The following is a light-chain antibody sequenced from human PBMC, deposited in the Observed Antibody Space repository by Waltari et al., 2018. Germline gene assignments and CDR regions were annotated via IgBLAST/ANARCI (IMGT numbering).Light chain of an antibody. CDR1: QSVSIY. V-gene: IGKV3-11*01. CDR2: DAS. J-gene: IGKJ1*01. Sequence: VLTQSPATLSLSPGERATLSCRASQSVSIYLAWYQQKPGQAPRLLIYDASSRATGIPARFSGSGSGTDFTLTISSLEPEDFAVYYCQQRSDWPRTFGRGTKVELK. CDR3: QQRSDWPRT.